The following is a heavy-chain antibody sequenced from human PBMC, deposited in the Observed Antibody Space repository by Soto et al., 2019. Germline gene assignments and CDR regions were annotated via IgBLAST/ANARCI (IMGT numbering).Heavy chain of an antibody. J-gene: IGHJ6*02. CDR2: IYYSGST. D-gene: IGHD2-2*01. V-gene: IGHV4-31*03. CDR1: GGSISSGGYY. CDR3: ARDSGYCSSTSCSGRYGMDV. Sequence: SETLSLTCTVSGGSISSGGYYWSWIRQHPGKGLEWIGYIYYSGSTYYNPSLKSRVTISVDTSKNQFSLKLSSVTAADTAVYYCARDSGYCSSTSCSGRYGMDVWGQGTTVTVSS.